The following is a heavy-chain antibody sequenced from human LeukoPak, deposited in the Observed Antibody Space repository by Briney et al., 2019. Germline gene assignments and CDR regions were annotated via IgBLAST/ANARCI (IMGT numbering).Heavy chain of an antibody. Sequence: GRSLRLSCAASGSTFSSYGMHWVRQAPGKGLEWVAVIWYDGSNKYYADSLKGRFTISRDNSKNTLYLQMNSLRAEDTAVYYCARLGRDGTERYYYYGMDVWGQGTTVTVSS. CDR2: IWYDGSNK. D-gene: IGHD2-15*01. CDR3: ARLGRDGTERYYYYGMDV. CDR1: GSTFSSYG. J-gene: IGHJ6*02. V-gene: IGHV3-33*01.